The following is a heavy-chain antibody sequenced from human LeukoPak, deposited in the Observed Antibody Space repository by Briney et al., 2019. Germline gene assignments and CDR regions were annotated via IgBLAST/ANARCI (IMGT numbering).Heavy chain of an antibody. CDR2: MYYSGNT. D-gene: IGHD2-15*01. Sequence: SETLSLTCAVSGYSINSGYYWGWIRQPPGKGLEWIGSMYYSGNTYYNPSLKSRVTISVDTSKNHFSLKLSSVTAADTDVYYCARSGVLYWIQDWGQGTLLTVSS. J-gene: IGHJ1*01. CDR1: GYSINSGYY. V-gene: IGHV4-38-2*01. CDR3: ARSGVLYWIQD.